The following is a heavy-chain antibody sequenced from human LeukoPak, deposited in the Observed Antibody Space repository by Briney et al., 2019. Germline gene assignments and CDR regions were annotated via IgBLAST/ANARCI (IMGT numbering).Heavy chain of an antibody. Sequence: GGSPRLSCTASGFTFGDYAMSWVRQAPGKGLEWVGFIRSKAYGGTTEYAASVKGRFTISRDDSKSIAYLQMNSLKTEDTAVYYCTSGWDYYGMDVWGKGTTVTVSS. V-gene: IGHV3-49*04. CDR1: GFTFGDYA. J-gene: IGHJ6*04. CDR2: IRSKAYGGTT. D-gene: IGHD3-10*01. CDR3: TSGWDYYGMDV.